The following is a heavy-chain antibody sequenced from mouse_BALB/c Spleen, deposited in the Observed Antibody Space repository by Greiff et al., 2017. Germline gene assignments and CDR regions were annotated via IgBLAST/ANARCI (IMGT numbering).Heavy chain of an antibody. J-gene: IGHJ4*01. V-gene: IGHV5-12-1*01. CDR3: ARHNGSSYVYYAMDY. Sequence: EVQLQQSGGGLVQPGGSLKLSCAASGFTFSSYDMSWVRQTPEKRLEWVAYISSGGGSTYYPDTVKGRFTISRDNAKNTLYLQMSSLKSEDTAMYYCARHNGSSYVYYAMDYWGQGTSVTVSS. CDR2: ISSGGGST. D-gene: IGHD1-1*01. CDR1: GFTFSSYD.